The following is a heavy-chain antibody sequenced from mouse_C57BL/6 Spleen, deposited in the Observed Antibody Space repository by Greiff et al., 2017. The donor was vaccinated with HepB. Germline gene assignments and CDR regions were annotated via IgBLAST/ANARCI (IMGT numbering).Heavy chain of an antibody. CDR3: ARGVYYYGSSYLYYAMDY. J-gene: IGHJ4*01. CDR2: IYPSDSET. Sequence: QVQLQQPGAELVRPGSSVKLSCKASGYTFTSYWMDWVKQRPGQGLEWIGNIYPSDSETHYNQKFKDKATLTVAKSSSTAYMQLSSLTSEDSAVYYCARGVYYYGSSYLYYAMDYWGQGTSVTVSS. D-gene: IGHD1-1*01. CDR1: GYTFTSYW. V-gene: IGHV1-61*01.